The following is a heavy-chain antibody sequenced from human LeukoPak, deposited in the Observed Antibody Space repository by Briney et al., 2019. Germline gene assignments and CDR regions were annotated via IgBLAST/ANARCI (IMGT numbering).Heavy chain of an antibody. CDR3: ARGGAARPDY. V-gene: IGHV3-48*01. D-gene: IGHD6-6*01. Sequence: GGSLRLSCGASGFTFSNYGMDWVRQAPGKGLEWVSYIGSGGGIIQYADSVKGRFTISRDSVRSSLYLQVNSLRVEDTAIYYCARGGAARPDYWGQGTLVTVSS. CDR1: GFTFSNYG. J-gene: IGHJ4*02. CDR2: IGSGGGII.